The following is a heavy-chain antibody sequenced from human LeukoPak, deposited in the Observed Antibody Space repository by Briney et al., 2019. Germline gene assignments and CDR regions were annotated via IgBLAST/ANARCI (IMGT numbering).Heavy chain of an antibody. CDR3: AKAITMIVVVNYHY. CDR1: GFTSSSYS. J-gene: IGHJ4*02. V-gene: IGHV3-21*04. Sequence: PGGSLRLSCAASGFTSSSYSMNWVRQAPGKGLEWVSSISSSSSYIYYADSVKGRFTISRDNAKNSLYLQMNSLRAEDTAVYYCAKAITMIVVVNYHYWGQGTLVTVSS. CDR2: ISSSSSYI. D-gene: IGHD3-22*01.